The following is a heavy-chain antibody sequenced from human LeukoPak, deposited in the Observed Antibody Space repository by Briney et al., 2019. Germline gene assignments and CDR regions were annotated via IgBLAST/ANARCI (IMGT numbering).Heavy chain of an antibody. J-gene: IGHJ4*02. V-gene: IGHV3-30*18. Sequence: PGRALRLSCAASGFTFSSYGMHWVRQAPGKGLEWVAVISNDESNRCYADSVKGRFTISRDNSKNTLYLQMDSLRAEDTAVYYCAKECGGSCQRRTFDYWGQGTLVTVSS. D-gene: IGHD2-15*01. CDR3: AKECGGSCQRRTFDY. CDR1: GFTFSSYG. CDR2: ISNDESNR.